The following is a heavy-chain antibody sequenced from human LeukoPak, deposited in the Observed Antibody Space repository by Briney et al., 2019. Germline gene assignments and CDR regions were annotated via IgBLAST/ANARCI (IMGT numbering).Heavy chain of an antibody. CDR2: MNPNSGNT. J-gene: IGHJ4*02. D-gene: IGHD3-3*01. Sequence: GASVKVSCKASGYTFTSYDINWVRQATGQGLEWMGWMNPNSGNTGYAQKFQGRVTMTRNTSISTAYMELSSLRSEDTAVYYCARGRTYYDFWSGLHKGYYFDYWGQGTLVTVSS. CDR3: ARGRTYYDFWSGLHKGYYFDY. CDR1: GYTFTSYD. V-gene: IGHV1-8*01.